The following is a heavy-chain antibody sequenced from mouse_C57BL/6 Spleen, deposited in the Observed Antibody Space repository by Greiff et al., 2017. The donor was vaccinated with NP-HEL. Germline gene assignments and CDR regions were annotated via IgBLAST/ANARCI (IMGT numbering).Heavy chain of an antibody. CDR1: GFTFKDYY. J-gene: IGHJ1*03. V-gene: IGHV14-1*01. CDR2: IDPEDGAT. D-gene: IGHD1-1*01. Sequence: EVQLQQSGAELVKPGASVKLSCKASGFTFKDYYMHWVKQRPEQGLEWIGRIDPEDGATEYDQKFQGKATMTVDTSSNTASLQLSSLTSEYTAVYYCFMTTVVATYWYFDVWGTGTTVTVSS. CDR3: FMTTVVATYWYFDV.